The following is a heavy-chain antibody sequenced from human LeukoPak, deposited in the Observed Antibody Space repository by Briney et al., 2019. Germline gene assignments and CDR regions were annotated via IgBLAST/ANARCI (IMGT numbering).Heavy chain of an antibody. CDR3: ARVQDPYSSGWWSGFHFDY. CDR1: GYTFTGYY. Sequence: ASVKVSCKASGYTFTGYYMHWVRQAPGQGLEWMGRINPNSGGTNYAQKFQGRVTMTRDTSISTAYMELSRLRSDDTAVYYYARVQDPYSSGWWSGFHFDYWGQGTLVTVSS. D-gene: IGHD6-19*01. V-gene: IGHV1-2*06. J-gene: IGHJ4*02. CDR2: INPNSGGT.